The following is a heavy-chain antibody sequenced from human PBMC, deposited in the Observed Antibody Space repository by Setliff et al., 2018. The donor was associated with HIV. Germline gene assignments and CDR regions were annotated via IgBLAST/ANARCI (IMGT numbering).Heavy chain of an antibody. CDR1: GDSISSHY. D-gene: IGHD6-13*01. Sequence: PSETLSLTCTVSGDSISSHYWSWIRQPPGKGLEWIGYIYYSGSTIYNPSLKSRVTISVDMSKNHFSLNVYSVTTADTAVYYCACGAAAGTDYYYYYYMDVWVKGTTVTVSS. CDR2: IYYSGST. J-gene: IGHJ6*03. CDR3: ACGAAAGTDYYYYYYMDV. V-gene: IGHV4-59*11.